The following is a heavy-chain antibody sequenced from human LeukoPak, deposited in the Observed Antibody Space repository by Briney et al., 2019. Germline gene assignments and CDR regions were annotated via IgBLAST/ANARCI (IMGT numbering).Heavy chain of an antibody. V-gene: IGHV4-39*01. Sequence: PSETLSLTCTVSGGSISSSSYYWGWIRRPPGKGLEWIGSIYYSGSAYYNPSLKSRVTISVDTSKNQFSLKLSSVTAADTAVYYCARRARGDYSNSYYMDVWGKGTTVTVSS. CDR1: GGSISSSSYY. CDR3: ARRARGDYSNSYYMDV. D-gene: IGHD4-11*01. CDR2: IYYSGSA. J-gene: IGHJ6*03.